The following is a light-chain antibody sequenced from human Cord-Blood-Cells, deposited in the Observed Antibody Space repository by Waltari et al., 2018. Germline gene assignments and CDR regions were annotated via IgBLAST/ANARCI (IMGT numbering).Light chain of an antibody. V-gene: IGKV1-5*01. CDR2: DAS. CDR1: QRVGSW. Sequence: DIQLTRSPSPLSASLGARVTITCRAGQRVGSWLAWYQQKPGKAPKLLIYDASSLESGVPSRFSGSGSGTEFTLTISSLQPDDFATYYCQQYNSYTLTCGGGTKVEIK. J-gene: IGKJ4*01. CDR3: QQYNSYTLT.